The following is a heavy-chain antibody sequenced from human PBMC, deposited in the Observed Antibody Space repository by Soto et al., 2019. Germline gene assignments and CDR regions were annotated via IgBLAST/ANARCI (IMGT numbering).Heavy chain of an antibody. Sequence: MQLVESGGDLVQPGGSLRLSCAASGFTFSTYGMHWVRQAPGKGLEWVAVISYDGNNKYYADSVKGRFTISRDNSKNTLYLQMSSLRAEDTAVYYCAKSVYNWNDGFFDYWGQGTLVTVSS. CDR3: AKSVYNWNDGFFDY. V-gene: IGHV3-30*18. CDR2: ISYDGNNK. CDR1: GFTFSTYG. D-gene: IGHD1-1*01. J-gene: IGHJ4*02.